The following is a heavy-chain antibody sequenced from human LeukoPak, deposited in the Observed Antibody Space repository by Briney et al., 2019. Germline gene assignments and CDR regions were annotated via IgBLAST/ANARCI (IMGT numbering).Heavy chain of an antibody. CDR2: IWYDGSNK. Sequence: GGSLTLSCSASGFTFSNYGLHWVRQAPGKGLEWVAVIWYDGSNKYYADSVKGRFTISRDNSKNTLYLQMSSLRAEDTAVYYCATTDFDYWGQGTLVTVSS. CDR1: GFTFSNYG. D-gene: IGHD1-1*01. CDR3: ATTDFDY. J-gene: IGHJ4*02. V-gene: IGHV3-33*01.